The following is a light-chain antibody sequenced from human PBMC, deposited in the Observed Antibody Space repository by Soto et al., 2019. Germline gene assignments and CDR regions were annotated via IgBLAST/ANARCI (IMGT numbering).Light chain of an antibody. V-gene: IGLV3-21*02. Sequence: SYELTQPPSVSVAPGQTAPVTCGGDKVGTKGVHWYQQRPGQAPVVVVYDDTDRPSGIPERFSGSSSGNTATLTITRVEAGDEADYYCQVWDRTATVVFGGGTKLTVL. CDR2: DDT. CDR3: QVWDRTATVV. CDR1: KVGTKG. J-gene: IGLJ2*01.